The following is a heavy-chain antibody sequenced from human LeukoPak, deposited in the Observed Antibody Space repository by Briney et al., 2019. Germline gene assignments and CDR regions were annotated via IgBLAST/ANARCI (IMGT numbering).Heavy chain of an antibody. CDR2: IVVGSGNT. V-gene: IGHV1-58*01. CDR3: AAGRDYYGSGSYSTGY. CDR1: GFTFTSSA. D-gene: IGHD3-10*01. Sequence: ASVKVSCKASGFTFTSSAVQWVRQARGQRLEWIGWIVVGSGNTNYAQKFQERVTITRDMSTSTAYMELSSLRSEDTAVYYCAAGRDYYGSGSYSTGYWGQGTLVTVSS. J-gene: IGHJ4*02.